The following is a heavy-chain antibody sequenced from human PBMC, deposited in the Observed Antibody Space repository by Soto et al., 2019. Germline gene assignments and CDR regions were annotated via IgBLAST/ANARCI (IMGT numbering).Heavy chain of an antibody. J-gene: IGHJ4*02. D-gene: IGHD3-10*01. V-gene: IGHV4-31*03. CDR2: IYYSGST. CDR1: GGSISSGGYY. Sequence: SETLSLTCTVSGGSISSGGYYWSWIRQHPGKGLEWIGYIYYSGSTLYNPSLKSRVTISVDRSKNQFSLKLSSVTAADTAMYYCARGSQYYGSGSYYNYYFDYWGQGTLVTVSS. CDR3: ARGSQYYGSGSYYNYYFDY.